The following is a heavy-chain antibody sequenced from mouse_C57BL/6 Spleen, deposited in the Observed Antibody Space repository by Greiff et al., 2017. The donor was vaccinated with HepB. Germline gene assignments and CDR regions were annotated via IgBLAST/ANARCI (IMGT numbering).Heavy chain of an antibody. CDR3: ARRRYYGSSYGYAMDY. D-gene: IGHD1-1*01. Sequence: QVQLQQSGAELMKPGASVKLSCKATGYTFTGYWIEWVKQRPGHGLEWIGEILPGSGSTNYNEKFKGKATFTADTASNTAYMQLSSLTTEDSAIYYCARRRYYGSSYGYAMDYWGQGTSVTVSS. J-gene: IGHJ4*01. CDR1: GYTFTGYW. V-gene: IGHV1-9*01. CDR2: ILPGSGST.